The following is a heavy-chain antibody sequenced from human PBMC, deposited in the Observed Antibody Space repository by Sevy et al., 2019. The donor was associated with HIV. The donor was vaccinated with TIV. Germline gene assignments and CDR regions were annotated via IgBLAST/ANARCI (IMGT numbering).Heavy chain of an antibody. CDR1: GFTFSSYW. CDR3: ARVRGSVLRYFDWPLGGFDY. CDR2: IKQEGGEK. V-gene: IGHV3-7*01. D-gene: IGHD3-9*01. J-gene: IGHJ4*02. Sequence: GGSLRLSCAASGFTFSSYWMSWVRQAPGKGLEWVANIKQEGGEKNYVDSVNDRCTISRENAKNSRYLQMNSLRTEDTTVYYCARVRGSVLRYFDWPLGGFDYWGQGTLVTVSS.